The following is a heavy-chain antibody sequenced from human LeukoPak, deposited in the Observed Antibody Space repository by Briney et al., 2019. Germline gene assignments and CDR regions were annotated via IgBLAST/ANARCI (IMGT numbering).Heavy chain of an antibody. CDR3: ARVVLWFGEPPVGWFDP. CDR2: IYHSGST. CDR1: GGSISSGGYS. J-gene: IGHJ5*02. D-gene: IGHD3-10*01. V-gene: IGHV4-30-2*01. Sequence: PSQTLSLTCAVSGGSISSGGYSWSWIRQPPGKGLEWIGYIYHSGSTYYNPSLKIRVTISVDRSKNQFSLKLSSVTAADTAVYYCARVVLWFGEPPVGWFDPWVQGTLVTVSS.